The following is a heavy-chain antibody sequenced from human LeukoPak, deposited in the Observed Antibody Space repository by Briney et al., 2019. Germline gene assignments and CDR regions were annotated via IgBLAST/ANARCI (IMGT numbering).Heavy chain of an antibody. Sequence: PGGSLRLSCAASGFTFSSYGMHWARQAPGKGLEWVAVIWYDGSNKYYADSVKGRFTISRDNSKNTLYLQMNSLRAEDTAVYYCAREWFGELLPDYWGQGTLVTVSS. J-gene: IGHJ4*02. CDR2: IWYDGSNK. CDR3: AREWFGELLPDY. V-gene: IGHV3-33*01. CDR1: GFTFSSYG. D-gene: IGHD3-10*01.